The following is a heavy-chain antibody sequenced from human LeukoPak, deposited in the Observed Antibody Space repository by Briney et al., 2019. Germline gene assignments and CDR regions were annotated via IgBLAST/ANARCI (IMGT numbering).Heavy chain of an antibody. Sequence: GGSLRLSCAASGFTFSDYYMSWIRQAPGKGLEWVSDISSSGSTIYFADSVKGRFTISRDNAKNSLYLQMNSLRDEDTAVYYCARLEYYYVSGNYYKLFDYWGQGTLVTVCS. J-gene: IGHJ4*02. CDR2: ISSSGSTI. V-gene: IGHV3-11*04. CDR3: ARLEYYYVSGNYYKLFDY. CDR1: GFTFSDYY. D-gene: IGHD3-10*01.